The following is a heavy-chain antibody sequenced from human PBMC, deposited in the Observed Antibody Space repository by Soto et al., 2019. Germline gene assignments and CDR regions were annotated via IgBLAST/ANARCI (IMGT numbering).Heavy chain of an antibody. CDR3: ASGMPPIAARPGYYYGMDV. D-gene: IGHD6-6*01. V-gene: IGHV1-8*01. J-gene: IGHJ6*02. CDR2: MNPNSGNT. CDR1: GYTFTSYD. Sequence: ASVKVSCKASGYTFTSYDINWVRQATGQGLEWMGWMNPNSGNTGYAQKFQGRVTMTRNTSISTAYMELSSLRSEDTAVYYCASGMPPIAARPGYYYGMDVWGQGTTVTVSS.